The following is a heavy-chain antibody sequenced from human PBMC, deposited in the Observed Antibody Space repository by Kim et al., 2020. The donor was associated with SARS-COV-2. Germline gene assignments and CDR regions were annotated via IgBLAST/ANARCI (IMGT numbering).Heavy chain of an antibody. V-gene: IGHV4-34*01. J-gene: IGHJ4*02. D-gene: IGHD3-16*01. Sequence: SETLSLTCAVYGGSFSGYYWSWIRQPPGKGLEWIGEINHSGSTNYNPSLKSRVTISVDTSKNQFSLKLSSVTAADTAVYYCARGWHYDYVWRSYGNEPFDYWGQGTLVTVSS. CDR1: GGSFSGYY. CDR2: INHSGST. CDR3: ARGWHYDYVWRSYGNEPFDY.